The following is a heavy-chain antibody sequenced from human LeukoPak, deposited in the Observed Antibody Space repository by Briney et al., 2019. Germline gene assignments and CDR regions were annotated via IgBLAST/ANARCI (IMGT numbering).Heavy chain of an antibody. CDR3: ARDRGPYYYGSGSYPLYYFDY. J-gene: IGHJ4*02. Sequence: ASVKVSCKASGYTFTSYGISWVRQAPGQGLEWMGWISAYNGNTNYAQKLQGRVTMTTDTSTSTAYMELSSLRSEDTAVYYCARDRGPYYYGSGSYPLYYFDYWGQGTLVTVSS. CDR2: ISAYNGNT. D-gene: IGHD3-10*01. V-gene: IGHV1-18*01. CDR1: GYTFTSYG.